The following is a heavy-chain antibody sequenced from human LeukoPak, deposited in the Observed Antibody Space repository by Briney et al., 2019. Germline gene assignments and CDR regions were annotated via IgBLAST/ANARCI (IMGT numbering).Heavy chain of an antibody. D-gene: IGHD6-19*01. V-gene: IGHV1-18*01. CDR1: GYTFTSYG. Sequence: ASVKVSCKASGYTFTSYGISWVRQAPGQGLEWMGWISAYNGNTNYAQKLQGRVTMTTDTSTSTAYMELRSLRSDGTAVYYCARSSTQLWSSGWEGLDYWGQGTLVTVSS. J-gene: IGHJ4*02. CDR3: ARSSTQLWSSGWEGLDY. CDR2: ISAYNGNT.